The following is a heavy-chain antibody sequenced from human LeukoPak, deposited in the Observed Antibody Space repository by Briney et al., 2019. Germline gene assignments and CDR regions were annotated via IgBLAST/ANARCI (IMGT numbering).Heavy chain of an antibody. V-gene: IGHV4-59*01. CDR2: IYCSGST. D-gene: IGHD5-18*01. Sequence: SETLSLTCSVSGGSISSYYWSWIRQSPGKGLEWIGYIYCSGSTSYNPSLKDRVTISVDTSKNQFSLNLRSVTAADTAIYYCARGDTKGQPFDYWGQGTLVTVSS. CDR1: GGSISSYY. CDR3: ARGDTKGQPFDY. J-gene: IGHJ4*02.